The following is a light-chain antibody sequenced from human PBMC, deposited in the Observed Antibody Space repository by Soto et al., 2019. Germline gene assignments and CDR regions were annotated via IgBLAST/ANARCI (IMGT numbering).Light chain of an antibody. V-gene: IGLV1-40*01. CDR1: SSNIGAGYV. J-gene: IGLJ1*01. Sequence: QSVLTQPPSVSGAPGQRVTISCTGSSSNIGAGYVVHWYQQLPGTAPKLLIYGNSNRPSGVPDQFSGSKSGTSASLAITGLQSEDEADYYCCSYAGSYTFGVFGTGTKLTVL. CDR2: GNS. CDR3: CSYAGSYTFGV.